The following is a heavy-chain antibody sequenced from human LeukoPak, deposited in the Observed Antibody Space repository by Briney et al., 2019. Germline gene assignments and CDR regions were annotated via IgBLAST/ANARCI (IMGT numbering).Heavy chain of an antibody. Sequence: GGSLRLSCAASGFNLSNYWINWVRQAPGKGLGWVASIKEDGSEKYYLDSVKGRFTISRDNAKNALYLQMNSLRAEDTAVYYCAGQRWGSGSLNWFDPWGQGTLVTVSS. D-gene: IGHD6-25*01. CDR1: GFNLSNYW. J-gene: IGHJ5*02. V-gene: IGHV3-7*01. CDR3: AGQRWGSGSLNWFDP. CDR2: IKEDGSEK.